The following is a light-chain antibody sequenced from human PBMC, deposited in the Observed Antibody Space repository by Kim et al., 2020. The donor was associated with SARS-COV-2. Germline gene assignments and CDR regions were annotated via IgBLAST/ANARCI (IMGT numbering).Light chain of an antibody. CDR1: QSVSSSY. CDR3: QQYGSSPPMYT. J-gene: IGKJ2*01. Sequence: EIVLTQSPGTLSLSPGERATLSCRASQSVSSSYLAWYQQKPGQAPRLLIYGASSRATGIPDTFSGSGSGTDFTLTISRLEPEDFAVYYCQQYGSSPPMYTFGQGTKLEI. CDR2: GAS. V-gene: IGKV3-20*01.